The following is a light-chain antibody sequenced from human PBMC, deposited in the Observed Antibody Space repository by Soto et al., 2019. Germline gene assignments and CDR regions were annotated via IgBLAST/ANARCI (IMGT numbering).Light chain of an antibody. CDR1: SSDVGGYNF. CDR2: EVN. J-gene: IGLJ7*01. V-gene: IGLV2-14*01. CDR3: SSFTGTSSLPYV. Sequence: QSALTQPASVSGSPGQSITISCTGTSSDVGGYNFVSWYQHHPGKAPKLMIYEVNNRPSGVSNRFSASKSGNTASLTISGLQPEDEADYYCSSFTGTSSLPYVFGAGTQLTVL.